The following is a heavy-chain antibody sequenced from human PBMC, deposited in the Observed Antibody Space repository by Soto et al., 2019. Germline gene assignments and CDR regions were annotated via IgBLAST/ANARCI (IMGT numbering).Heavy chain of an antibody. Sequence: SVKVSCKASGGTFSISTFTWVRQAPGQGLEWMGRTIPLLNVADYAQDFQGRLTITADKSTSTTYMELTSLTSKDTAVYYCARDSPIGSTFSGYDAIDSWGQGTLVTSPQ. CDR2: TIPLLNVA. CDR3: ARDSPIGSTFSGYDAIDS. D-gene: IGHD5-12*01. CDR1: GGTFSIST. J-gene: IGHJ4*02. V-gene: IGHV1-69*04.